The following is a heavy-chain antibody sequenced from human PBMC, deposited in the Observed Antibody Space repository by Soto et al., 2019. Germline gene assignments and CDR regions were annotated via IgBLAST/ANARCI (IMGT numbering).Heavy chain of an antibody. CDR3: ARTIYGDCDAFDI. CDR2: INHSGST. V-gene: IGHV4-34*01. Sequence: SETLSLTCAVYGGSFSGYYWSWIRQPPGKGLEWIGEINHSGSTNYNPSLKSRVTISVDTSKNQFSLKLSSVTAADTAVYYCARTIYGDCDAFDIWGQGTMVTVSS. D-gene: IGHD4-17*01. J-gene: IGHJ3*02. CDR1: GGSFSGYY.